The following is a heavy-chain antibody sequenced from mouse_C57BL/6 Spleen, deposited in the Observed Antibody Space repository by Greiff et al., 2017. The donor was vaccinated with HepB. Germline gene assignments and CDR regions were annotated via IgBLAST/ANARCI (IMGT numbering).Heavy chain of an antibody. Sequence: QVQLQQPGTDLVKPGASVKLSCKASGYTFTSYWMHWVKQRPGQGLEWIGNINPSNGGTNYNEKFKSKATLTVDTSSSTAYMQLSSLTSEDSAVYYCARYSYGSSHRAMDYWGQGTAVTVSS. J-gene: IGHJ4*01. CDR2: INPSNGGT. CDR1: GYTFTSYW. D-gene: IGHD1-1*01. CDR3: ARYSYGSSHRAMDY. V-gene: IGHV1-53*01.